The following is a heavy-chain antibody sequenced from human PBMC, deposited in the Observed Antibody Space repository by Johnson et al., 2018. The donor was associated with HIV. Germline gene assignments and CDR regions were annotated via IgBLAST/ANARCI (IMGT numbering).Heavy chain of an antibody. Sequence: VQLVESGGGVVQPGRSLRLSCAASGFIFSSYGIHWVRQAPGKGLQWVAFIRYDGSNKYYADSVKGRFTISRDNSKNTLYLQMNSLRAEDTAVYYCATFGGGSFHAFDIWGQGTMVTVSS. CDR1: GFIFSSYG. CDR2: IRYDGSNK. CDR3: ATFGGGSFHAFDI. D-gene: IGHD1-26*01. J-gene: IGHJ3*02. V-gene: IGHV3-30*02.